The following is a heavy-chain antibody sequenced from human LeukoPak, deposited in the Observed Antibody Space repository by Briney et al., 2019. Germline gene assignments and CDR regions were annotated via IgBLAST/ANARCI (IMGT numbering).Heavy chain of an antibody. Sequence: PGGSLRLSCAASGFTFSNTWMSWVRQAPGKGLEWVSYISSSGSTIYYADSVKGRFTISRDNAKNSLYLQMNSLRAEDTAVYYCAREAKDYYDSSGYYGREFDYWGQGTLVTVSS. CDR2: ISSSGSTI. V-gene: IGHV3-11*04. D-gene: IGHD3-22*01. CDR3: AREAKDYYDSSGYYGREFDY. J-gene: IGHJ4*02. CDR1: GFTFSNTW.